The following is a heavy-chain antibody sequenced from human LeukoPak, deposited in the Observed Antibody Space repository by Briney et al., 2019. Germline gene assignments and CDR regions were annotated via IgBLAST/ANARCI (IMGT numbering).Heavy chain of an antibody. J-gene: IGHJ4*02. D-gene: IGHD3-16*01. CDR1: GFTFRSYD. CDR3: AKDLLGDYDDF. Sequence: GGSLRLSCAASGFTFRSYDMHWVRQAPGKGLDWVAVISYDAGNKYYSDSVKGRFTISRDNSKNTVYLQMNSLRFEDTAVYYCAKDLLGDYDDFWGQGTLVTVSS. V-gene: IGHV3-30*18. CDR2: ISYDAGNK.